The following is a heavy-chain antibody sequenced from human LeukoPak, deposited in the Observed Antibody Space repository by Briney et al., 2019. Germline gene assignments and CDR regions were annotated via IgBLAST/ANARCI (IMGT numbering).Heavy chain of an antibody. V-gene: IGHV1-18*04. J-gene: IGHJ4*02. D-gene: IGHD2-15*01. CDR3: ARVYYPPGAYCSGGRCHLDN. Sequence: ASVKVSCKASGFTFTNYGISWVRQAPGEGLEWMGWISAYNGNTDYEQNVQGRVTVTTDTSTSTAYMELRSLRSDDTAVYYCARVYYPPGAYCSGGRCHLDNSCQGTLVTVSS. CDR1: GFTFTNYG. CDR2: ISAYNGNT.